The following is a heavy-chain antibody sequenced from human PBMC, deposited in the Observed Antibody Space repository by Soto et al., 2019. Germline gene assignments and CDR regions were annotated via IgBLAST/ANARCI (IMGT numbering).Heavy chain of an antibody. CDR2: IWYDGSNK. CDR3: ARGGLGAVAGTAYYYYGMDV. V-gene: IGHV3-33*01. D-gene: IGHD6-19*01. Sequence: GGSLRLSCAASGFTFSSYGMHWVRQAPGKGLEWVAVIWYDGSNKYYADSVKGRFTISRDNSKNTLYLQMNSLRAEDTAVYYCARGGLGAVAGTAYYYYGMDVWGQGTTVTVSS. CDR1: GFTFSSYG. J-gene: IGHJ6*02.